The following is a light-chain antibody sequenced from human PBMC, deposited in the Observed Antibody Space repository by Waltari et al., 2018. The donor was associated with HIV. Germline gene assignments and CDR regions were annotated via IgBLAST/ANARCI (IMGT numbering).Light chain of an antibody. Sequence: QSALTQPASVSGSPGQSITISCTRTSSDVATYKLVSWYQQHPGKDPKLRIYEVSKRPSGVSDRFSGTKSGDTASLTISGLQAEDEADYYCCSYVSNVIFGGGTKLTVL. CDR3: CSYVSNVI. CDR2: EVS. V-gene: IGLV2-23*02. CDR1: SSDVATYKL. J-gene: IGLJ2*01.